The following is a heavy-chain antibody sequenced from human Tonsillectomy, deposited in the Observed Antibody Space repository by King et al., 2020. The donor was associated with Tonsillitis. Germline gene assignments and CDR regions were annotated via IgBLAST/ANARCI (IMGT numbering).Heavy chain of an antibody. CDR3: AKDQFNSGRLPYFQH. CDR2: ISWDGGTT. CDR1: GFTFDDYA. V-gene: IGHV3-43D*04. D-gene: IGHD1-26*01. J-gene: IGHJ1*01. Sequence: DVQLVESGGVVVQPGGSLKLSCAASGFTFDDYAMHWVRQAQGKGLEWVSLISWDGGTTYYADSVQGRFTISRDNSKNSLYLQMNSLRPEDTALYYCAKDQFNSGRLPYFQHWGQGTLVTVSS.